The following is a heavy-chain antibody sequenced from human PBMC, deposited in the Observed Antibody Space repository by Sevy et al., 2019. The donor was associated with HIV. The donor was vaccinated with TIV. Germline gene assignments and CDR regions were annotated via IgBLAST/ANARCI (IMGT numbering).Heavy chain of an antibody. V-gene: IGHV4-4*02. CDR1: GGSISSNNW. Sequence: SETPSLTCAVSGGSISSNNWWNWVRQTPGKGLEWIGEIYHSGSTNRNPSLKSRVTISVDKSKNQFSLKLSSVTAADTAVYYCARGVGGYCSSTSCHVDYWGQGTLLTVSS. D-gene: IGHD2-2*03. CDR3: ARGVGGYCSSTSCHVDY. J-gene: IGHJ4*02. CDR2: IYHSGST.